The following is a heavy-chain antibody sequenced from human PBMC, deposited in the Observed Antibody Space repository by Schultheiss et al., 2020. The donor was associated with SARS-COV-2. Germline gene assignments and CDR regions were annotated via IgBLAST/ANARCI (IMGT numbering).Heavy chain of an antibody. CDR3: ARAHTYYDFWSGSRPQGDYYYYYYYMDV. CDR2: ISSSSSYI. Sequence: GESLKISCAASGFTVSSNYMSWVRQAPGKGLEWVSSISSSSSYIYYADSVKGRFTISRDNAKNSLYLQMNSLRAEDTAVYYCARAHTYYDFWSGSRPQGDYYYYYYYMDVWGKGTTVTVSS. J-gene: IGHJ6*03. V-gene: IGHV3-21*01. D-gene: IGHD3-3*01. CDR1: GFTVSSNY.